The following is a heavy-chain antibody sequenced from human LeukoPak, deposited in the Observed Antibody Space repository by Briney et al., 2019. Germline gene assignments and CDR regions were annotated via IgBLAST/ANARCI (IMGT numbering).Heavy chain of an antibody. Sequence: GGSLRLSCAASGFTFSSYAMLWVRQAPGKGLEWVAVISYDGSNKYYADSVKGRFTISRDNSKNTLYLQMNSLRAEDTAVYYCARDYDYWGQGTLVTVSS. CDR2: ISYDGSNK. J-gene: IGHJ4*02. V-gene: IGHV3-30*04. CDR3: ARDYDY. CDR1: GFTFSSYA.